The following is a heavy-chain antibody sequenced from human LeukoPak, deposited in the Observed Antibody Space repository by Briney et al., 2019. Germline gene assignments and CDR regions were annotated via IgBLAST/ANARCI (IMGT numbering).Heavy chain of an antibody. Sequence: PGGSLRLSCAASGFTFNNYAMSWVRQAPGTGLEWVSAISKRGDRTYYADSVKGRFTISRDNSRNTVYLQINSLRDEDTATYFCVKEGGTQSFADSWGQGTLVTVSS. D-gene: IGHD3-16*01. CDR2: ISKRGDRT. CDR3: VKEGGTQSFADS. J-gene: IGHJ4*02. V-gene: IGHV3-23*01. CDR1: GFTFNNYA.